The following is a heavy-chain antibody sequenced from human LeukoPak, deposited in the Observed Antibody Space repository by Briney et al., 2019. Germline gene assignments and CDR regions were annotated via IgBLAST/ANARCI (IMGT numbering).Heavy chain of an antibody. D-gene: IGHD3-22*01. CDR1: GFTFSSYG. CDR2: IWYDGSNI. V-gene: IGHV3-33*01. Sequence: GRSLRLSCAASGFTFSSYGMHWVRQAPGKGLEWLAVIWYDGSNIYYADSVKGRFAISRDNSKNTLYLLLNSLRAEDTAVYYCARARDNNDISSFSALDYWGQGTLVTVSS. CDR3: ARARDNNDISSFSALDY. J-gene: IGHJ4*02.